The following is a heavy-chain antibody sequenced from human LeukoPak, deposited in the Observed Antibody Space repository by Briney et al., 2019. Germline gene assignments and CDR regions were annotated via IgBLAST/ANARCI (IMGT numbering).Heavy chain of an antibody. J-gene: IGHJ4*02. D-gene: IGHD4-23*01. Sequence: SETLSLTCAVYGGSFSGYYWSWIRQPPGKGLEWIGEINHSGSTNYNPSLKSRVTISVDTSKNQFSLKLSSVTAADTAVYYCARGFVGGPWPYFDYWGQGTLVTVSS. V-gene: IGHV4-34*01. CDR3: ARGFVGGPWPYFDY. CDR2: INHSGST. CDR1: GGSFSGYY.